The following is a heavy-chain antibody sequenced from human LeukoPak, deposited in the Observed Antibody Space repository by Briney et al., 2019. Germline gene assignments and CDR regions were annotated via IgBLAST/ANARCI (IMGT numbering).Heavy chain of an antibody. CDR2: ITSTSSII. V-gene: IGHV3-48*01. J-gene: IGHJ4*02. D-gene: IGHD6-13*01. CDR3: ARVAAAAYYFDY. Sequence: GGSLRLSCAASGFTFSGHSMNWVRQAPGKGLEWLSYITSTSSIIYYADSVKGRFTTSRDNAKNSVYLQMNSLRAEDTAVYYCARVAAAAYYFDYWGQGTLVTVSS. CDR1: GFTFSGHS.